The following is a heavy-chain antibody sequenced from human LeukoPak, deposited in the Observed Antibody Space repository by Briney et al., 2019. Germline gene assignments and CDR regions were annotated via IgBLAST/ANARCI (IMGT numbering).Heavy chain of an antibody. CDR3: AKVGYYGSGSYLGIFDY. Sequence: GGFLRLSCAASGFTFSSYAMSWVRQAPGKGLEWVSAISGSGGSTYYADSVKGRFTISRDNSKNTLYLQMNSLRAEDTAVYYCAKVGYYGSGSYLGIFDYWGQGTLVTVSS. V-gene: IGHV3-23*01. CDR1: GFTFSSYA. J-gene: IGHJ4*02. D-gene: IGHD3-10*01. CDR2: ISGSGGST.